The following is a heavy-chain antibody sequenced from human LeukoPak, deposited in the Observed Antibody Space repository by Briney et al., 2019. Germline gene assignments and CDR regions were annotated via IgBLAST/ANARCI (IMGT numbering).Heavy chain of an antibody. V-gene: IGHV4-34*01. J-gene: IGHJ3*02. CDR2: INHSGST. CDR1: GGSFSGYY. Sequence: PSETLSLTCAVYGGSFSGYYWSWIRQPPGKGLEWIGEINHSGSTNYNPSLKSRVTISVDTSKNQFSLKLSSVTAADTAVYYCARDRVVVVVAANYDAFDIWGQGTMVTVSS. D-gene: IGHD2-15*01. CDR3: ARDRVVVVVAANYDAFDI.